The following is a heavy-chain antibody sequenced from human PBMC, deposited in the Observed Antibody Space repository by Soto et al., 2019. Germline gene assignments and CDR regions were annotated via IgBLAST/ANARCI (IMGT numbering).Heavy chain of an antibody. CDR2: IFYSGTT. Sequence: PSETLSLTCTVSGGSISSGGYYWSWIRQHPGKGLEWIGYIFYSGTTYYNPSLKSRVTMSVDNSKNQFSLKLNSVTAADTAVYYCARYNAASGTYYFDYWGQGTLVTVSS. CDR3: ARYNAASGTYYFDY. V-gene: IGHV4-31*09. CDR1: GGSISSGGYY. D-gene: IGHD6-13*01. J-gene: IGHJ4*02.